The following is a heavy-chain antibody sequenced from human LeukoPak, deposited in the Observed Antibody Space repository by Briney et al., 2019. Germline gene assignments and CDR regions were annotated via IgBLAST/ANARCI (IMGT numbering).Heavy chain of an antibody. CDR2: INWKCGST. V-gene: IGHV3-20*04. Sequence: GGSLRLYCAASGFTFDDYGMSWVRQAPGKGLEWVSGINWKCGSTGYADSVKGRFTISRDNAKKSLYLQMNSLRAEDTALYYCARDHRWGSYRYTVSPFDYWGQGTLVTVSS. CDR3: ARDHRWGSYRYTVSPFDY. D-gene: IGHD3-16*02. CDR1: GFTFDDYG. J-gene: IGHJ4*02.